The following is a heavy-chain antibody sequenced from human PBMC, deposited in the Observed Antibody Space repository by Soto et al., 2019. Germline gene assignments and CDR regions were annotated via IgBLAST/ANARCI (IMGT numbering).Heavy chain of an antibody. CDR2: IKQDGSEK. CDR3: ARGGTSMIVVGAFDD. D-gene: IGHD3-22*01. CDR1: GFTFSSYW. J-gene: IGHJ4*02. Sequence: EVQLVESGGGLVQPGGSLRLSCAASGFTFSSYWMSWVRQAPGKGLEWVANIKQDGSEKYYVDSVKGRFTISRDKAKNSLYLQMNSLRAEDTAVYHCARGGTSMIVVGAFDDWGQGALVTVSS. V-gene: IGHV3-7*01.